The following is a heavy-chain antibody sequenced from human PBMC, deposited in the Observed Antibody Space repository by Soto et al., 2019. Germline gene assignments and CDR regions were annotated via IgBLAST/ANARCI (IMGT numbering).Heavy chain of an antibody. CDR2: IYYSGST. D-gene: IGHD6-19*01. CDR3: ARGLSSGWTSYYYYGMDV. Sequence: SETLSLTCTVSGGSISSYYWSWIRQPPGKGLEWIGYIYYSGSTNYNPSLKSRVTISVDTSKNQFSLKLSSVTAADTAVYYCARGLSSGWTSYYYYGMDVWGQGTTVTVSS. CDR1: GGSISSYY. J-gene: IGHJ6*02. V-gene: IGHV4-59*01.